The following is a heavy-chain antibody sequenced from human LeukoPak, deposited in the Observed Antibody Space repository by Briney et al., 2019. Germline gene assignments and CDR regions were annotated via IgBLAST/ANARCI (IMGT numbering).Heavy chain of an antibody. D-gene: IGHD6-6*01. Sequence: GGSLRLSCAASGFPFSSYAMSWVRQAPGKGLEWVSSISGSGGSTYYADSVKGRFTISRDNSKDTLYLQMNSLRAEDTAVYYCAKDDEYSSSGGAFDIWGQGTMVTVSS. CDR2: ISGSGGST. J-gene: IGHJ3*02. V-gene: IGHV3-23*01. CDR3: AKDDEYSSSGGAFDI. CDR1: GFPFSSYA.